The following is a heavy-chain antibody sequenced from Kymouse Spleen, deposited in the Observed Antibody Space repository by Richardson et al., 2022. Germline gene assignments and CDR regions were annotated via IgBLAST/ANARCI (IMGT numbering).Heavy chain of an antibody. D-gene: IGHD3-10*01. CDR3: AKDWTYYYGSGSYTPPHYYYYYGMDV. CDR1: GFTFSSYG. CDR2: ISYDGSNK. V-gene: IGHV3-30*18. J-gene: IGHJ6*02. Sequence: QVQLVESGGGVVQPGRSLRLSCAASGFTFSSYGMHWVRQAPGKGLEWVAVISYDGSNKYYADSVKGRFTISRDNSKNTLYLQMNSLRAEDTAVYYCAKDWTYYYGSGSYTPPHYYYYYGMDVWGQGTTVTVSS.